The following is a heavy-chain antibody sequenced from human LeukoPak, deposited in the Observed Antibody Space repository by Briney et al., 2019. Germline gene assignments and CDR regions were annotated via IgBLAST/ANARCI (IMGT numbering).Heavy chain of an antibody. V-gene: IGHV1-2*04. J-gene: IGHJ4*02. CDR2: INPNSGGT. Sequence: ASVKVSCKASGYTFTGYYMHWVRQAPGQGLEWMGWINPNSGGTNYAQKFQGWVTMTRDTSISTAYMELSRLRSDDTAVYYCARVLDSSSWGLDYWGQGTLVTVSS. CDR3: ARVLDSSSWGLDY. CDR1: GYTFTGYY. D-gene: IGHD6-13*01.